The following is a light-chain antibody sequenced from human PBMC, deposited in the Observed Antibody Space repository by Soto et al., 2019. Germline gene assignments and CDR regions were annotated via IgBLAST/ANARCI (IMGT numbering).Light chain of an antibody. J-gene: IGLJ3*02. CDR3: SSYTTVNTVVV. CDR2: DVT. CDR1: TDDIGAYNY. V-gene: IGLV2-14*03. Sequence: QSALTQPASVSGSPGQSITFSCTGTTDDIGAYNYVSWYQHHPGKAPQLLIYDVTDRPSGVSDRFSGSKSGTTASLTISGLQAEDEADYFCSSYTTVNTVVVFGGGTKLTVL.